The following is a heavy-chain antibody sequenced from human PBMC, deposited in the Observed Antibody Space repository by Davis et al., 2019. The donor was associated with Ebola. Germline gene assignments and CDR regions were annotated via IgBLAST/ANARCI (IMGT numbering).Heavy chain of an antibody. J-gene: IGHJ5*02. CDR2: INTNTGNP. CDR1: GYSFTTYA. D-gene: IGHD2-8*01. CDR3: ARDLGNGVSGFDP. V-gene: IGHV7-4-1*02. Sequence: AASVKVSCKASGYSFTTYAMNWVRQAPGQGLEWMGWINTNTGNPTYAQGFTGRFVFSLDTSVSTAYLQINSLKAEDTAVYYCARDLGNGVSGFDPWGQGTLVTVSS.